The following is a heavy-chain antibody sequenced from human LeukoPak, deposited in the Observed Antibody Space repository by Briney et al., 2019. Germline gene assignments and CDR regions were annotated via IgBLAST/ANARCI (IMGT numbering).Heavy chain of an antibody. Sequence: PGGSLRLSCAASGFSFSNYGMHWVRQAPGKGLEWVAVIWYDGSNKYYADSMKGRFTISRDNSKNTLYLQMNSLRAEDTAVYYCARIDDYGDHGAFDIWGQGTMVTVSS. CDR2: IWYDGSNK. V-gene: IGHV3-33*01. CDR1: GFSFSNYG. J-gene: IGHJ3*02. CDR3: ARIDDYGDHGAFDI. D-gene: IGHD4-17*01.